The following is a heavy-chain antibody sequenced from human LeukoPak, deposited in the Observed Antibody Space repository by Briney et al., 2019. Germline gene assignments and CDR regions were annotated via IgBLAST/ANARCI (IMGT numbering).Heavy chain of an antibody. V-gene: IGHV4-31*03. J-gene: IGHJ4*02. D-gene: IGHD3-22*01. CDR2: IYYSGST. CDR3: ARFYDSSGIEKYYFDY. CDR1: GGSISSGGYY. Sequence: SETLSLTCTVSGGSISSGGYYWSWIRQHPGKGREWIGYIYYSGSTYYNPSLKSRVTISVDTSKNQFSLKLSSVTAADTAVYYCARFYDSSGIEKYYFDYWGQGTLVTVSS.